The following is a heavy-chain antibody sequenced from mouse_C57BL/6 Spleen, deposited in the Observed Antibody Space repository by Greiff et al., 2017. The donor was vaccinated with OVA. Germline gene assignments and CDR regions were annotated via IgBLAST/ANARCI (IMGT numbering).Heavy chain of an antibody. Sequence: EVQLQQSGPELVKPGASVKISCKASGYTFTDYYMNGVKQSHGKSLEWIGDINPNNGGTSYNQKFKGKATLTVDKSSSTAYMEHRSLTSEDSAVYYCARTQYGNYVDAMDYWGQGTSVTVSS. CDR3: ARTQYGNYVDAMDY. CDR2: INPNNGGT. D-gene: IGHD2-1*01. V-gene: IGHV1-26*01. J-gene: IGHJ4*01. CDR1: GYTFTDYY.